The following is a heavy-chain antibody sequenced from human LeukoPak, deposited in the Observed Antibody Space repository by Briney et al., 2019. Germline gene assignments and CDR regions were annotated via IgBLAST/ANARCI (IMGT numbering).Heavy chain of an antibody. CDR3: ARGLGPTIFGVVMPDY. D-gene: IGHD3-3*01. Sequence: GGSLRLSCAASGFTFGSYDMHWVRQATGKGLAWVSAIGTAGDTYYPGSVKGRFTISRENAKNSLYLQMNSLRAGDTAVYYCARGLGPTIFGVVMPDYWGQGTLVTVSS. V-gene: IGHV3-13*01. CDR2: IGTAGDT. J-gene: IGHJ4*02. CDR1: GFTFGSYD.